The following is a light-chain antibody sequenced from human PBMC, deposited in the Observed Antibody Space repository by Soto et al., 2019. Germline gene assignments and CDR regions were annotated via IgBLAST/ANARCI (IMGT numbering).Light chain of an antibody. V-gene: IGLV4-69*01. CDR1: SGHSSYA. Sequence: QLVLTQSPSASASLGASVKLTCTLSSGHSSYAIAWHQQQPEKGPRYLMKLNSDGSHSKGDGIPDRFSGSSSGAERYLTXXXXXSEDXADYYCQTWGTGXHVVFGGGTK. CDR2: LNSDGSH. J-gene: IGLJ2*01. CDR3: QTWGTGXHVV.